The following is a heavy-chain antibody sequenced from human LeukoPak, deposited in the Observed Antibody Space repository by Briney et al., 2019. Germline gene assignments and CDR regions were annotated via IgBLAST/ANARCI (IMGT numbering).Heavy chain of an antibody. D-gene: IGHD3-3*01. CDR2: IRSKTDGGTT. CDR1: GFTFSNYG. CDR3: TTDLWRGY. J-gene: IGHJ4*02. V-gene: IGHV3-15*01. Sequence: MTGGSLRLSCEASGFTFSNYGMNWVRQAPGKGLEWVGRIRSKTDGGTTDYAAPVKGRFTISRDDSKNTLYLQMNSLKTEDTAVFYCTTDLWRGYWGQGTLVTVSS.